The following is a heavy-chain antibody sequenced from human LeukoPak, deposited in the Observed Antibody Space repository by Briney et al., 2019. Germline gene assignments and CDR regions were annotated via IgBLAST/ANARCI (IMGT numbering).Heavy chain of an antibody. V-gene: IGHV3-74*01. J-gene: IGHJ4*02. CDR3: ARDPRPKQTYCSSSTCDEYY. CDR2: INSDGTDT. CDR1: GFTFTTYW. D-gene: IGHD2-2*01. Sequence: PGGSLRLSCAASGFTFTTYWMHWVRQAPGKGLVWVSRINSDGTDTAYADSVKGRFTISRDNAKNTLYLQMNSLRAEDTAVYYCARDPRPKQTYCSSSTCDEYYWGQGTLVAVSS.